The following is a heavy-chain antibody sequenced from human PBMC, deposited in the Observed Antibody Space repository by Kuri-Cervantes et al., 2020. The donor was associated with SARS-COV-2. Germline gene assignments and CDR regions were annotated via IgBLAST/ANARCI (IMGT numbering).Heavy chain of an antibody. J-gene: IGHJ3*02. CDR3: ARDTGYCGGDCSAFDI. V-gene: IGHV4-4*02. CDR2: IYHSGST. CDR1: GGSISSSNW. D-gene: IGHD2-21*02. Sequence: ASLRLSCAVSGGSISSSNWWSWVRQPPGKGLEWIGEIYHSGSTNYNPSLKSRVTISVDKSKNQFSLKLSSVTAADTAVYYCARDTGYCGGDCSAFDIWGQGTMVTVSS.